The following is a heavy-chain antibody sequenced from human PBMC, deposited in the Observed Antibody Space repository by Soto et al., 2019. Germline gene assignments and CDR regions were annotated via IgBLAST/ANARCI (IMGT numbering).Heavy chain of an antibody. V-gene: IGHV4-34*01. CDR1: GGAFVYYY. J-gene: IGHJ4*02. CDR3: TRGRLYYDSGTYAN. D-gene: IGHD3-10*01. CDR2: ISPSGTT. Sequence: SETLSLTCAVYGGAFVYYYCSLIRHSPGKGLEWIGEISPSGTTKYNPSLKSRVIISMHTSTNQFSLYLSSVTAADTAVYYCTRGRLYYDSGTYANWGQGTLVTAPQ.